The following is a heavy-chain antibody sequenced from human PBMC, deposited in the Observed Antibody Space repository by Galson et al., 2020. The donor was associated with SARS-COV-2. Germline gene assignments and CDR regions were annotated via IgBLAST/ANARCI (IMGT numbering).Heavy chain of an antibody. CDR1: GGSISSTAYY. CDR2: ISYSGST. D-gene: IGHD2-2*01. J-gene: IGHJ4*02. Sequence: SETLSLTCTISGGSISSTAYYWGWVRQPPGKGLEYIGDISYSGSTYYNPSLKSRVTISVDRSRNMFSLKLKSVTAADTAVYYCAREQNVVVPTAAKILDFWGQGTLVSVSS. CDR3: AREQNVVVPTAAKILDF. V-gene: IGHV4-39*07.